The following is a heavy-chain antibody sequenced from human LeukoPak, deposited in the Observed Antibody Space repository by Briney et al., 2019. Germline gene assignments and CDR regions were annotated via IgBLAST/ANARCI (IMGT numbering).Heavy chain of an antibody. CDR2: IYTSGST. J-gene: IGHJ4*02. CDR1: GGSISSYY. CDR3: ARDIHFGYSYGYAMSYFDY. V-gene: IGHV4-4*07. D-gene: IGHD5-18*01. Sequence: SETLSLTCTVSGGSISSYYWSWIRQPAGKGLEWIGRIYTSGSTNYNPSLKSRVTMSVDTSKNQFSLKLNSVTAADTAVYYCARDIHFGYSYGYAMSYFDYWGQGTLVTVSS.